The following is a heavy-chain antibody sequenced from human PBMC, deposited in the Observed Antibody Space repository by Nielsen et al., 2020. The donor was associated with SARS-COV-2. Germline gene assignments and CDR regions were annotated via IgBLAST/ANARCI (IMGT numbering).Heavy chain of an antibody. CDR1: GYTLTELS. CDR3: ATAYSSSSFDYYYGMDV. CDR2: FDPEDGET. J-gene: IGHJ6*02. V-gene: IGHV1-24*01. D-gene: IGHD6-6*01. Sequence: ASVKVSCKVSGYTLTELSIHWVRQAPGKGLEWMGGFDPEDGETIYAQKFQGRVTMTEDTSTDTAYMELSSLRSEDTAVYYCATAYSSSSFDYYYGMDVWGQGTTVTVSS.